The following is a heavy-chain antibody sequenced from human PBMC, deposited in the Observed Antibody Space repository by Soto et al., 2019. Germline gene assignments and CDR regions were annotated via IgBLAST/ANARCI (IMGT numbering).Heavy chain of an antibody. D-gene: IGHD3-10*01. CDR3: ARDPHYYGSGSPDY. Sequence: EASVKVSCKASGYTFTGYYMHWVRQAPGQGLEWMGWINPNSGGTNYAQKFQGRVTMTRDTSISTAYMELSRLRSDDTAVYYCARDPHYYGSGSPDYWGQGTLVTVSS. J-gene: IGHJ4*02. CDR2: INPNSGGT. CDR1: GYTFTGYY. V-gene: IGHV1-2*02.